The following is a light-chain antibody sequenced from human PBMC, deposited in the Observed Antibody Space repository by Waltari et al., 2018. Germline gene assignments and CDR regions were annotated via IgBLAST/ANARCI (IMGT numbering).Light chain of an antibody. V-gene: IGLV1-44*01. Sequence: QSVLTQPPSTSGTPGERVTISCSGGRSNIGSNTVDWYKQVPGTAPQLLINLDEQRTSGVPDRFAASKSGTSASLAISGLQSGDEADYYCSTWDDSLNDVLFGGGTRVTVL. J-gene: IGLJ2*01. CDR2: LDE. CDR1: RSNIGSNT. CDR3: STWDDSLNDVL.